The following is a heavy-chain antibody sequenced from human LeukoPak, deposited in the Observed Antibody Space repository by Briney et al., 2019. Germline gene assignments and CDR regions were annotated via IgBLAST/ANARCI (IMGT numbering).Heavy chain of an antibody. CDR1: GYTFTGYY. J-gene: IGHJ4*02. Sequence: GASVKVSCKASGYTFTGYYMHWVRQAPGQGLGWMGWINPNSGGTNYAQKFQGRVTMTRDTSISTAYMELSRLRSDDTAVYYCARVVDTAMVMDYWGQGTLVTVSS. V-gene: IGHV1-2*02. CDR3: ARVVDTAMVMDY. D-gene: IGHD5-18*01. CDR2: INPNSGGT.